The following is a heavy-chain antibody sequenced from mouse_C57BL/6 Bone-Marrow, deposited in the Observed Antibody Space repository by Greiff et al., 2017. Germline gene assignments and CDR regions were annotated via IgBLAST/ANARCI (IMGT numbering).Heavy chain of an antibody. D-gene: IGHD1-1*01. CDR2: ISSGGSYT. J-gene: IGHJ3*01. CDR3: ARPFITTVVGAY. CDR1: GFTFSSYG. Sequence: DVHLVESGGDLVKPGGSLKLSCAASGFTFSSYGMSWVRQTPDKRLEWVATISSGGSYTYYPDSVKGRFTISRDNAKNTLYLQMSSLKSEDTAMYYCARPFITTVVGAYWGQGTLVTVSA. V-gene: IGHV5-6*01.